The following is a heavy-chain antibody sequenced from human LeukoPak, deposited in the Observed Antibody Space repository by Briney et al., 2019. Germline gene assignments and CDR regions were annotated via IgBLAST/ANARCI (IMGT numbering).Heavy chain of an antibody. J-gene: IGHJ2*01. CDR2: IYYSGST. CDR1: GGSISSYY. Sequence: SETLSLTCTVSGGSISSYYWSWIRQPPGKGLEWIGYIYYSGSTNYNPSLKSRVTISVDTSKNQFSLKLSSVTAADTAVYYCARDGSGYLRYWYFDLWGRGTLVTVSS. V-gene: IGHV4-59*01. CDR3: ARDGSGYLRYWYFDL. D-gene: IGHD3-22*01.